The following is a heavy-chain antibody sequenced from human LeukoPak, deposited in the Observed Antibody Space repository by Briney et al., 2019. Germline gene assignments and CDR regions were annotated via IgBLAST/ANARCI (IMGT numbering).Heavy chain of an antibody. CDR1: GYTFTSYG. CDR3: ARSQYDFWSGYDAFDI. Sequence: ASVKVSCKASGYTFTSYGISRVRQAPGQGLEWMGWISAYNGNTNYAQKLQGRVTMTTDTSTSTAYMELRSLRSDDTAVYYCARSQYDFWSGYDAFDIWGQGTMVTVSS. J-gene: IGHJ3*02. V-gene: IGHV1-18*01. D-gene: IGHD3-3*01. CDR2: ISAYNGNT.